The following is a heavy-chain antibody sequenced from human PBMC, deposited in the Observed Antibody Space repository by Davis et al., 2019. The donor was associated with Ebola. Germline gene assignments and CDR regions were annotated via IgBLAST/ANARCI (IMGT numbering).Heavy chain of an antibody. J-gene: IGHJ3*02. Sequence: PSETLSLTCTVSGGSISSSSYYWGWIRQPPGKGLEWIGSIYYSGSTYYNPSLKSRVTISVDTSKNQFSLKLSSVTAADTAVYYCARPWEDFWSGYPPDAFDIWGQGTMVTVSS. D-gene: IGHD3-3*01. V-gene: IGHV4-39*01. CDR1: GGSISSSSYY. CDR2: IYYSGST. CDR3: ARPWEDFWSGYPPDAFDI.